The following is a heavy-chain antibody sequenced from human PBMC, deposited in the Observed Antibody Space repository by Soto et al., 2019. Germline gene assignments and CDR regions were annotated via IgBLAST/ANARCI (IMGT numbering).Heavy chain of an antibody. Sequence: EVQLVESGGGLVKPGGSLRLSCAASGFTFSSYSMNWVRQAPGKGLEWVSSISSSSSYIYYADSVKGRFTISRDNAKNSLYLQMNSLRAEDTAVYYCARDGQQQLTHDYWGQGTLVTVSS. CDR1: GFTFSSYS. CDR3: ARDGQQQLTHDY. CDR2: ISSSSSYI. J-gene: IGHJ4*02. V-gene: IGHV3-21*01. D-gene: IGHD6-13*01.